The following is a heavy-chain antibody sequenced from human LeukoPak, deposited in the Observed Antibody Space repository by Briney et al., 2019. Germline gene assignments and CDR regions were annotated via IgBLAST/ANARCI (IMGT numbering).Heavy chain of an antibody. CDR1: GFTFSSYE. V-gene: IGHV3-48*03. D-gene: IGHD3-22*01. J-gene: IGHJ4*02. CDR3: ASFYDSTDY. Sequence: PGGSLRLSCAASGFTFSSYEMNWVRQAPGKGLEWVSYISSSGSTIYYADSVKGRFTISRDNAKNSLYLQMNSLRAEDMAVYYCASFYDSTDYWGQGTLVTVSS. CDR2: ISSSGSTI.